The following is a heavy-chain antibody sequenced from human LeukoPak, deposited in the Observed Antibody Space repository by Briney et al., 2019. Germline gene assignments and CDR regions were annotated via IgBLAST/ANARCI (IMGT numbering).Heavy chain of an antibody. CDR1: GYTFTGYY. V-gene: IGHV1-2*02. J-gene: IGHJ4*02. Sequence: ASVKVSCQASGYTFTGYYMHWVRQAPGQGLEWMGWINPNSGGTNYAQKFQGRVTMTRDTSISTAYMELSRLRSDDTAVYYCARVVGATIGLIDYWGQGTLVTVSS. CDR3: ARVVGATIGLIDY. CDR2: INPNSGGT. D-gene: IGHD1-26*01.